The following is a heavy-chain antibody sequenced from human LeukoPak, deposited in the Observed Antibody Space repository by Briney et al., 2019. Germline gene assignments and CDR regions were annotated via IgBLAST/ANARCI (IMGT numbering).Heavy chain of an antibody. V-gene: IGHV1-69*04. D-gene: IGHD2-2*01. CDR1: GGTFSNYD. CDR3: ARDRLVPAAIGYFDY. J-gene: IGHJ4*02. Sequence: SVKVSCKASGGTFSNYDITWVRQAPGQGLEWMGRIIPILGIANYAQKFQGRVTITADESTSTAYMELSSLRSEDTAVYYCARDRLVPAAIGYFDYWGQGTLVTVSS. CDR2: IIPILGIA.